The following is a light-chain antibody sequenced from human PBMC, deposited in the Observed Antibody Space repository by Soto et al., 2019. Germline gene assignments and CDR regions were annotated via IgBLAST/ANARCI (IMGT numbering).Light chain of an antibody. J-gene: IGKJ3*01. CDR1: QSVSSSY. V-gene: IGKV3-20*01. Sequence: EIVLTQSPGTLSLSPGEIATLSCRASQSVSSSYLAWYQQRPGQAPRLLIFGASYRATGIPDRFSGSGSGTDFTLTISRLEPEDFAVYYCQQYSSSPPEFTFGPGTKVD. CDR3: QQYSSSPPEFT. CDR2: GAS.